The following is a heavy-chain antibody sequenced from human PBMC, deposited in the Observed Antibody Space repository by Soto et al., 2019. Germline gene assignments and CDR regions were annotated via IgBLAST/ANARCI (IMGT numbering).Heavy chain of an antibody. CDR2: IYSDGTT. D-gene: IGHD2-2*01. V-gene: IGHV4-4*07. CDR1: GGSISGYY. CDR3: SRVGCSNSKCYTRGMDV. J-gene: IGHJ6*02. Sequence: SETLSLTCTVSGGSISGYYWSWVRQPAGKGLEWVGRIYSDGTTNYSPSLKSRVTMSLDTSKDQFSLHLNSVTAADTAVYYCSRVGCSNSKCYTRGMDVWGQGTTGTVS.